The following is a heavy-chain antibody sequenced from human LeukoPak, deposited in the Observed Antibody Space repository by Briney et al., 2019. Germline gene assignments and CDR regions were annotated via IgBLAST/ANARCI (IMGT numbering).Heavy chain of an antibody. V-gene: IGHV4-39*01. J-gene: IGHJ4*02. CDR1: GGSISSTYYY. CDR2: IYYSGST. Sequence: PSETLSLTCTVSGGSISSTYYYWGWIRQPPGKGLEWVGSIYYSGSTYYNPSLKSRVTISIDTSKNQFSLKLRSVTAADTAVYYCERRGDYWGQGTLVTVSS. CDR3: ERRGDY. D-gene: IGHD3-16*01.